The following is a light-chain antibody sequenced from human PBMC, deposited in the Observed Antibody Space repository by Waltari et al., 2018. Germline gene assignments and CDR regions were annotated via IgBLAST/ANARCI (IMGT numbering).Light chain of an antibody. V-gene: IGKV4-1*01. CDR1: QSVLYSSNNKNY. CDR2: WAS. CDR3: QQYYSTPPT. J-gene: IGKJ2*01. Sequence: DIVMTQSPDSLAVSLGERAPINCKSSQSVLYSSNNKNYLAWYQPKPGQPPKLLIYWASTRESGVPDRFSGSGSGTDFTLTISSLQAEDVAVYYCQQYYSTPPTFGQGTKLEIK.